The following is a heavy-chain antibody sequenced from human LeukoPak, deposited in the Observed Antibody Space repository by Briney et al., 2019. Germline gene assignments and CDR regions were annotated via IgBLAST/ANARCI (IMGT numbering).Heavy chain of an antibody. J-gene: IGHJ6*03. CDR1: GFTFDDYA. CDR3: AKDRCSNGIGCYYYYMDV. V-gene: IGHV3-9*01. Sequence: GGSLRLSCAASGFTFDDYAMHWVRQAPGKGLEWVSGISWNSGHIGYADSVKGRFSISRDSSKNILYLQMNSLRAEDTAVYYCAKDRCSNGIGCYYYYMDVWGKGTTVTISS. D-gene: IGHD2-8*01. CDR2: ISWNSGHI.